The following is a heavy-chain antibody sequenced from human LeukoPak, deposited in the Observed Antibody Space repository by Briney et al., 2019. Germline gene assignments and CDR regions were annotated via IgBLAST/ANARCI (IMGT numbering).Heavy chain of an antibody. CDR3: ARTLVVVAAYNWFDP. V-gene: IGHV4-34*01. J-gene: IGHJ5*02. CDR2: INHSGST. D-gene: IGHD2-15*01. Sequence: SETLSLTCAVYGGSFSGYYWSWIRQPPGKGLEWIGEINHSGSTNYNPSRKSRVTISVDTSKNQFSLKLSSVTAADTAVYYCARTLVVVAAYNWFDPWGQGTLVTVSS. CDR1: GGSFSGYY.